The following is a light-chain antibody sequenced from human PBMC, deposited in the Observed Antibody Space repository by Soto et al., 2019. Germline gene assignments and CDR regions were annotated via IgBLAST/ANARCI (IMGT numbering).Light chain of an antibody. CDR1: SSDVGGYNY. J-gene: IGLJ1*01. CDR2: DVS. V-gene: IGLV2-14*01. CDR3: SSYTSSSTLYV. Sequence: QSARTKPASVSGSPGQSITISCTGTSSDVGGYNYVSWYQQHPGKAPKLMIYDVSNRPSGVSNRFSGSKSGNTASLTISGLQAEDEADYYCSSYTSSSTLYVFGTGTKSPS.